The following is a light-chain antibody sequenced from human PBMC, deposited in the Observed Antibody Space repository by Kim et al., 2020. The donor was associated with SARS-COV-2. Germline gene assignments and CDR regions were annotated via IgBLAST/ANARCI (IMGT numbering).Light chain of an antibody. CDR3: QQLNTYPTT. J-gene: IGKJ5*01. V-gene: IGKV1-9*01. CDR1: QDISSY. CDR2: AAS. Sequence: ASVGDRVTITCRASQDISSYLAWYQHKPGKAPKLLIYAASILHSGVPSRFSGSGSGTDFTLTISSLQLEDFATYYCQQLNTYPTTFGQGTRLEIK.